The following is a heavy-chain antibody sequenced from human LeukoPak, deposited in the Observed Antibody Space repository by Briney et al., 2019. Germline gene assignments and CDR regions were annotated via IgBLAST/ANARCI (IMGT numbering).Heavy chain of an antibody. CDR3: ARGDYGGKRGAFDI. CDR1: GGSISSSDYY. J-gene: IGHJ3*02. CDR2: IYTSGST. D-gene: IGHD4-23*01. V-gene: IGHV4-61*02. Sequence: PSQTLSLTCTVSGGSISSSDYYWSWIRQPAGKGLEWIGRIYTSGSTNYNPSLKSRVTMSVDTSKNQFSLKLSSVTAADTAVYYCARGDYGGKRGAFDIWGQGTMVTVSS.